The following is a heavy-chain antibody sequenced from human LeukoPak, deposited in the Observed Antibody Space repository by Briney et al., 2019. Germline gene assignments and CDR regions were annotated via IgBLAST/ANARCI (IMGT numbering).Heavy chain of an antibody. CDR3: ARGGGKYEAFDI. CDR1: GDTFTGYY. Sequence: ASVKVSCKASGDTFTGYYMHWVRQAPGQGLEWVGWINPNSGGTNYAHKFQGRVTMTRDTSISTAYMELSRLRSDDTAVYYCARGGGKYEAFDIWGQGTMVTVSS. J-gene: IGHJ3*02. V-gene: IGHV1-2*07. D-gene: IGHD1-26*01. CDR2: INPNSGGT.